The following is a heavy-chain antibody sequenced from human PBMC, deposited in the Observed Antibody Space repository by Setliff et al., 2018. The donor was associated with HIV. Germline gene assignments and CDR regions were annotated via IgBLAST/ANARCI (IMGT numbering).Heavy chain of an antibody. CDR2: MYHTGST. J-gene: IGHJ4*02. D-gene: IGHD5-12*01. CDR3: ARQPLYNDYDWRSYYFDY. CDR1: GGSIGSSDYY. Sequence: SETLSLTCTVSGGSIGSSDYYWGWIRQPPGKGLEWIGSMYHTGSTYYSPSLNSRFTISVDTSKNQFSLKLRSVTAADTAVYYCARQPLYNDYDWRSYYFDYWGQGSLVTVSS. V-gene: IGHV4-39*01.